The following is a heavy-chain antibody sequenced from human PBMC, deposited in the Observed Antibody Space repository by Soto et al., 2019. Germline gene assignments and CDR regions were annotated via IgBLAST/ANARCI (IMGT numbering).Heavy chain of an antibody. D-gene: IGHD6-6*01. Sequence: EVQLVESGGGLVRPGGSVRLSCEASGFTFSSYTIYWVRQAPGKGLEWVSSISSSSTYIHYADSVKGRFTISRDNAKNSLFLQMNSLSGEDTAVYYCARDRWRGMAARRSSFGMDVWGQGTTVTVSS. CDR2: ISSSSTYI. CDR1: GFTFSSYT. V-gene: IGHV3-21*01. CDR3: ARDRWRGMAARRSSFGMDV. J-gene: IGHJ6*02.